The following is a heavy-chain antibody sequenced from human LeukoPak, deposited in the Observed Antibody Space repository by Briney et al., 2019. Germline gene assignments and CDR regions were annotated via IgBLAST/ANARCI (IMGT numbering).Heavy chain of an antibody. D-gene: IGHD6-6*01. CDR1: GFTFSSYW. Sequence: GGSLRLSCAASGFTFSSYWMSWVRQAPGKGLEWVADINQDGSEKYYVDSVNGRFTISTDNAKKSLYLQMNSLRAEDTAVYYCARDRIAARPYYFDYWGQGTLVTVSS. CDR3: ARDRIAARPYYFDY. J-gene: IGHJ4*02. V-gene: IGHV3-7*01. CDR2: INQDGSEK.